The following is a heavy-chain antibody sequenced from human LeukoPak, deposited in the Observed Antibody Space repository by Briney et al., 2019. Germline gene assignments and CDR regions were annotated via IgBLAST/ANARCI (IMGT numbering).Heavy chain of an antibody. V-gene: IGHV4-30-4*08. CDR2: IYYSGSA. CDR3: ARESPYDILTGYSQYYFDY. J-gene: IGHJ4*02. D-gene: IGHD3-9*01. Sequence: SETLSLTCTVSGGSISSGDYYWSWIRQPPGKGLEWIGYIYYSGSAYYNPSLKSRVTISVDTSKNQFSLKLSSVTAADTAVYYCARESPYDILTGYSQYYFDYWGQGALVTVSS. CDR1: GGSISSGDYY.